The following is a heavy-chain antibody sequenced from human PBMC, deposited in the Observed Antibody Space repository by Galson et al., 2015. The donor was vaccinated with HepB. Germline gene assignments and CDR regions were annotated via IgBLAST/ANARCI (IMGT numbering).Heavy chain of an antibody. CDR3: AKTLPMVRGIIDDAFDI. V-gene: IGHV4-39*02. D-gene: IGHD3-10*01. J-gene: IGHJ3*02. CDR2: IYYGGAT. CDR1: GGSISSNYYY. Sequence: TLSLTCTVSGGSISSNYYYWGWIRQPPGKGLEWIGSIYYGGATYYKPSFKSRLTMSVDTSKNHFSLKLTSVTASDTAVYYCAKTLPMVRGIIDDAFDIWGQGTMVTVSS.